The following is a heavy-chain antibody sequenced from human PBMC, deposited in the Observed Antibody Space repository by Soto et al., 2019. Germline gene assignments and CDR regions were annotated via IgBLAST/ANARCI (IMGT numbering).Heavy chain of an antibody. CDR2: INHSGST. Sequence: SETLSLTCAVYGGSFSGYYWSWIRQPPGKGLEWIGEINHSGSTNYNPSLKSRVTISVDTSKNQFSLKLSSVTAADTAVYYCARVRLGYCSSTSCYARLDYWGQGTLVTVST. CDR1: GGSFSGYY. D-gene: IGHD2-2*01. V-gene: IGHV4-34*01. J-gene: IGHJ4*02. CDR3: ARVRLGYCSSTSCYARLDY.